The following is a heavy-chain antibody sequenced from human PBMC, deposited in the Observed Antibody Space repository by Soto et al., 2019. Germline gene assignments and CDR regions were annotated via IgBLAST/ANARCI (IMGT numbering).Heavy chain of an antibody. Sequence: PGRSLRLSCVASGITLNNFAMTWISLAPGSGLEWVSSISSNSANTFYADSVKCRFTISRDNTKRTVYLHMSVLSADDTASFYFAKDVGRSFGMGYYIEKGDQETQVATSS. D-gene: IGHD3-22*01. V-gene: IGHV3-23*01. J-gene: IGHJ4*01. CDR3: AKDVGRSFGMGYYIEK. CDR2: ISSNSANT. CDR1: GITLNNFA.